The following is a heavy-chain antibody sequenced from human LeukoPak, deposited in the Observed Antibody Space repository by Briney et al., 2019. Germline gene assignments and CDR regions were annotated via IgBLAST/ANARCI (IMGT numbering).Heavy chain of an antibody. CDR3: ARDVVVTASPDAFDI. CDR2: ISNSGTT. J-gene: IGHJ3*02. V-gene: IGHV4-31*01. Sequence: NPSQTLSLTCTVSGDSVSSGGYYWTWIRQHPGKGLEWIGYISNSGTTSYNPSLESQVSISVGTSNNQFALRLNSVSAADTAVYYCARDVVVTASPDAFDIWGQGTMVTVSS. CDR1: GDSVSSGGYY. D-gene: IGHD2-21*02.